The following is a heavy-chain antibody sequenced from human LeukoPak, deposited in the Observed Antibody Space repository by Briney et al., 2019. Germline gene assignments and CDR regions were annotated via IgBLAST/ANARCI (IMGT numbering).Heavy chain of an antibody. J-gene: IGHJ4*02. CDR3: AKRGVVIRVILVGFQKEAYYFDS. CDR1: GITLSNYG. V-gene: IGHV3-23*01. D-gene: IGHD3-22*01. CDR2: ISGSGGNT. Sequence: PGGSLRLSCAVSGITLSNYGMSWVRQAPGKGLEWVSGISGSGGNTYYADSVKGRFTIPRDNSKNTLYLQMNSLRAEDTAVYFCAKRGVVIRVILVGFQKEAYYFDSWGQGALVTVSS.